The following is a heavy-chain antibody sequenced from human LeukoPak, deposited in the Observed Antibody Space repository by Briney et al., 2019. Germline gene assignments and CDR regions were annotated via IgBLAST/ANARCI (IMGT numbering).Heavy chain of an antibody. CDR1: GGSISSYY. CDR2: IYTSGST. V-gene: IGHV4-4*07. D-gene: IGHD3-22*01. CDR3: ARVARYYSGSSGYYYYFAY. Sequence: SSETLSLTCTVSGGSISSYYWSWIRQPAGKGLEWIGRIYTSGSTNYNPSLKRRVTMSVDTSKNQFSLKLSSVTAADTAVYYCARVARYYSGSSGYYYYFAYWGQGTLVTVSS. J-gene: IGHJ4*02.